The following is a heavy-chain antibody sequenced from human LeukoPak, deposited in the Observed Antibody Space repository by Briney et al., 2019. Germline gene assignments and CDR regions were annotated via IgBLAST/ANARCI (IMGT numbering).Heavy chain of an antibody. J-gene: IGHJ5*02. V-gene: IGHV1-2*02. CDR3: AREVVPAAIVRRFDP. Sequence: ASVKVSCKASGYTFTDYYIHWVRQAPGQGFEWMGWITRSSGATKFAQKFQGRVTLTRDTSISTTYMELSRLRSDDTAVYYCAREVVPAAIVRRFDPWGQGTLVTVSS. CDR1: GYTFTDYY. CDR2: ITRSSGAT. D-gene: IGHD2-2*01.